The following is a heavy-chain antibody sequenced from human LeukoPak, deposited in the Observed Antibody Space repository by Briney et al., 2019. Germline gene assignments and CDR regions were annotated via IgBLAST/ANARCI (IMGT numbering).Heavy chain of an antibody. V-gene: IGHV1-2*02. CDR2: INPNSGGT. CDR1: GYTFTGYY. CDR3: ARVGTYYYGSGSSYDWYFDL. J-gene: IGHJ2*01. Sequence: ASVKVSCKASGYTFTGYYMHWVRQAPGQGLEWMGWINPNSGGTNYAQKFQGRITMTRDTSISTAYMELSRLRSDDTAVYYCARVGTYYYGSGSSYDWYFDLWGRGTLVTVSS. D-gene: IGHD3-10*01.